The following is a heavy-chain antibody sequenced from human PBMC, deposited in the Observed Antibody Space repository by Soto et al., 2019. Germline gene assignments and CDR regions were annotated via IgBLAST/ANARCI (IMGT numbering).Heavy chain of an antibody. D-gene: IGHD1-7*01. J-gene: IGHJ5*02. CDR1: GFTFSSYA. CDR3: ARDLGITGTTNWFDP. CDR2: ISYDGSNK. Sequence: GGSLRLFCAASGFTFSSYAMHWVRQAPGKGLEWVAVISYDGSNKYYADSVKGRFTISRDNSKNTLYLQMNSLRAEDTAVYYCARDLGITGTTNWFDPWGQGTLVTVSS. V-gene: IGHV3-30-3*01.